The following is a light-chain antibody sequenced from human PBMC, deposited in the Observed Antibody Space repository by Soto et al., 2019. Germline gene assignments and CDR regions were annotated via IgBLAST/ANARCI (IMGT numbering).Light chain of an antibody. Sequence: DIHMTQSPSTLSASIGDRVTITCRASQSISSWLAWYQQKPGKAPKLLIYDASSLESGVPSRFSGSGSGTEFTLTISSLQSEDFAVYYCQQYSNWPPITFGQGTRLEI. J-gene: IGKJ5*01. CDR2: DAS. CDR1: QSISSW. V-gene: IGKV1-5*01. CDR3: QQYSNWPPIT.